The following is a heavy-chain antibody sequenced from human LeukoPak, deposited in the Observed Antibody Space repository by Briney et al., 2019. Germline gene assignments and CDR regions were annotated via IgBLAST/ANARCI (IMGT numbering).Heavy chain of an antibody. CDR1: GFTFSRYS. J-gene: IGHJ3*02. V-gene: IGHV3-21*01. Sequence: GGSLRLSCGASGFTFSRYSMNWVRQAPGKGLEWVSSISSSGSYIFYADSVKGRFTISRDNAKNSLYLQMNSLRAEDTAVYYCASRNQYCGGDCFWAFDIWGRGTMVTVSS. CDR2: ISSSGSYI. CDR3: ASRNQYCGGDCFWAFDI. D-gene: IGHD2-21*02.